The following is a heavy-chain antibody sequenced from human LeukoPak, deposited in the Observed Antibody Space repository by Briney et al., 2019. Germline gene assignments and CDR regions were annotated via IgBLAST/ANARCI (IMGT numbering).Heavy chain of an antibody. CDR2: IYSTGST. V-gene: IGHV4-4*07. CDR1: GGSVRSYW. D-gene: IGHD1-26*01. Sequence: SETLPLTCDVSGGSVRSYWWGWVRQPAGKGLEWLGRIYSTGSTRFNPSLKSRLTLSIDTSTNQFSLKLTSVTAADTAVYFCARQGYTVSYYFLDYWSQGTLVTVSS. CDR3: ARQGYTVSYYFLDY. J-gene: IGHJ4*02.